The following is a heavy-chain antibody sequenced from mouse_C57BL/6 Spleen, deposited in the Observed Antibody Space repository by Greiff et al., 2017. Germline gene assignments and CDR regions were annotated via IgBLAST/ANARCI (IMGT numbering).Heavy chain of an antibody. Sequence: EVQLQESGPGLVKPSQSLSLTCSVTGYSITSGYYWSWIRQFPGNKLEWMGYISYDGSNNYNPSLKNRISITRDTSKNQFFLKLNSVTTEDTATYYCARDRLDWYFDVWGTGTTVTVSS. CDR2: ISYDGSN. J-gene: IGHJ1*03. CDR1: GYSITSGYY. V-gene: IGHV3-6*01. CDR3: ARDRLDWYFDV.